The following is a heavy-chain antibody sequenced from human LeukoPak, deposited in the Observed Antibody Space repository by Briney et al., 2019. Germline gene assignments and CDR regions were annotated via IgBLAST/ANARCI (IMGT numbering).Heavy chain of an antibody. CDR2: ISSSSSHI. CDR1: GFTFSSYS. D-gene: IGHD5-18*01. V-gene: IGHV3-21*01. J-gene: IGHJ3*02. Sequence: GGSLRLSCAASGFTFSSYSMNWVRQAPGKGLEWVSSISSSSSHIYYADSVKGRFTISRDNAKNSLYLQMNSLRAEDTAVYYCARDYRGYSYGRDAFDIWGQGTMVTVSS. CDR3: ARDYRGYSYGRDAFDI.